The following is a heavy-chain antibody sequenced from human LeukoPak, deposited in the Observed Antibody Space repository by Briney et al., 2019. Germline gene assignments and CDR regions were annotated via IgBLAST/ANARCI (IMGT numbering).Heavy chain of an antibody. CDR2: ISTNNGNT. CDR1: GYTFTSSG. J-gene: IGHJ4*01. D-gene: IGHD3-10*01. Sequence: GASVKVSCKASGYTFTSSGISWVRQAPGQGLQWMGWISTNNGNTNYAQKFQGRVTMTRDTSTSTPYMELRSLRPDDTAVYYCARPDVSQGITIWGHGTLVTVSS. V-gene: IGHV1-18*01. CDR3: ARPDVSQGITI.